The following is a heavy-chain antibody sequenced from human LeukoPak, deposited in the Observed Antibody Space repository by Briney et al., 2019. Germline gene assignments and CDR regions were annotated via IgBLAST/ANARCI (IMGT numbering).Heavy chain of an antibody. Sequence: GGSLRLSCAASGFTFSSYGMHWVRQAPGKGLEWVAVIWYDGSNKYYADSVKGRFTISRDNSKNTLYLQMNSLRAEDTAVYYCAGDRATSYFDYWGQGALVTISS. CDR1: GFTFSSYG. CDR3: AGDRATSYFDY. V-gene: IGHV3-33*01. J-gene: IGHJ4*02. D-gene: IGHD1-26*01. CDR2: IWYDGSNK.